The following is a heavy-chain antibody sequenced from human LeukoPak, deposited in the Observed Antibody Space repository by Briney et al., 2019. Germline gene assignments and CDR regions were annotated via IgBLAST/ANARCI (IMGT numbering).Heavy chain of an antibody. D-gene: IGHD4-17*01. J-gene: IGHJ4*02. CDR2: IWYDGSNK. CDR1: GFIFSSYG. V-gene: IGHV3-33*01. Sequence: GRSLRLSCAASGFIFSSYGMHWVRQAPGKGLEWVAVIWYDGSNKYYADSVKGRFTISRDNSKNTLYLQMNSLRAEDTAVYYCARAYYGEPIDYWGQGTLVTVSS. CDR3: ARAYYGEPIDY.